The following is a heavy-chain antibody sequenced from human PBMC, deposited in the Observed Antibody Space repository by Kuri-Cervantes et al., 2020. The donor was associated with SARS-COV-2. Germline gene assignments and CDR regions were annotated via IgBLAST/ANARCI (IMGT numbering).Heavy chain of an antibody. Sequence: SGPPLVTPTQTLTPICTFSGFSLSTGGMCVSWIRPPPGNALEWLSRIDWDNDKYYSTSLKTRLTITKDTSNNQVVLTMTNMDPVDTATDYCGHRRSGWGYFDYWGQGTLVTVSS. CDR1: GFSLSTGGMC. V-gene: IGHV2-70*12. J-gene: IGHJ4*02. CDR2: IDWDNDK. D-gene: IGHD6-19*01. CDR3: GHRRSGWGYFDY.